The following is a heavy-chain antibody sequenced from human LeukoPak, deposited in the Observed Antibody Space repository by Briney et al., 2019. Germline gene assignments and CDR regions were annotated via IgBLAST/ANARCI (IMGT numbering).Heavy chain of an antibody. CDR3: AKDFYDTSANGAFDI. J-gene: IGHJ3*02. CDR2: ISYDGINK. D-gene: IGHD3-22*01. V-gene: IGHV3-30*18. Sequence: GRSLRLSCAASGFTFSTYAKHWVRQAPGKGLEWVAVISYDGINKYYADSLKGRFTISRDNSKNTLYLQVNSLRPEDTAVYYCAKDFYDTSANGAFDIWGHGTMVTVSS. CDR1: GFTFSTYA.